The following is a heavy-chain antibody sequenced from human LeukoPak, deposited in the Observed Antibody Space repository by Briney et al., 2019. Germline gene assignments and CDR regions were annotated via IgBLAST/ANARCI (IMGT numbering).Heavy chain of an antibody. J-gene: IGHJ4*02. CDR2: ISGSGGST. V-gene: IGHV3-23*01. CDR3: AKTPLMYYYDSSVDY. Sequence: GGSLRLSCAASGFTFSSYAMSWVRRAPGKGLEWVSAISGSGGSTYYADSVKGRFTISRDNSKNTLYLQMNSLRAEDTTVYYCAKTPLMYYYDSSVDYWGQGTLVTVSS. D-gene: IGHD3-22*01. CDR1: GFTFSSYA.